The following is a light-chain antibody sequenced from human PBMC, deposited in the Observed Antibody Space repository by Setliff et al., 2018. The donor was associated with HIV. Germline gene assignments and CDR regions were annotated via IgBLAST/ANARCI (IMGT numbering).Light chain of an antibody. J-gene: IGLJ1*01. CDR1: SSDVGAYNY. CDR2: DVS. Sequence: QSALTQPASVSGSPGQPITISCTGTSSDVGAYNYVSWYQQHPGKAPKLMIYDVSKRPSGVSNRFSGSKSGNTASLTISGLQAEDEADYYCSSYTSSSTYVFGTGTKVTVL. V-gene: IGLV2-14*01. CDR3: SSYTSSSTYV.